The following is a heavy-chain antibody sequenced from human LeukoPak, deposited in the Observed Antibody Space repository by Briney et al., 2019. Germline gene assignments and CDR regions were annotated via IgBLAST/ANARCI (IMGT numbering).Heavy chain of an antibody. Sequence: GGSLRLSCAASGFTFSSYGMSWVRQAPGKGLEWVSTFTGGAGSTYYADSVKGRFTISRDNSKNTLYLQMNSLRPEDTAMYYCARDMGSGSLHYWGQGTLVTVSS. V-gene: IGHV3-23*01. J-gene: IGHJ4*02. CDR2: FTGGAGST. D-gene: IGHD1-26*01. CDR1: GFTFSSYG. CDR3: ARDMGSGSLHY.